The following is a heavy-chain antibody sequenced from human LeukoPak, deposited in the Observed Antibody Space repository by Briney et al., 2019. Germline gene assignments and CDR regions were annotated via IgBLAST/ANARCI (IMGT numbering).Heavy chain of an antibody. D-gene: IGHD4-17*01. V-gene: IGHV3-23*01. J-gene: IGHJ3*01. CDR1: WFHFNYYA. Sequence: GGPLTLSCAAWWFHFNYYAVLWVRQAAGQGVAWVSSITGGGRAYFAESVQGGFTIHRGKSKKKLVLQMNRLRACDTARCLCVRDPNGDYIGAFDFWGQGTVVTVSS. CDR2: ITGGGRA. CDR3: VRDPNGDYIGAFDF.